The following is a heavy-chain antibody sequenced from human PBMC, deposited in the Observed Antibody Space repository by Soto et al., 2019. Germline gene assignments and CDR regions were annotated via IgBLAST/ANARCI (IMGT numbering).Heavy chain of an antibody. J-gene: IGHJ4*02. CDR2: IYYSGST. CDR3: ARAEVNRGRTYCSSTSCVYYFDS. D-gene: IGHD2-2*01. CDR1: GGSISSDSFY. V-gene: IGHV4-31*03. Sequence: QVQLQESGPGLVKPSQTLSLTCTVSGGSISSDSFYWNWIRQHPGKGLEWIGYIYYSGSTYYNPSLKSRVTMSVDTSKNQFSLKLSSVTAADTAVYSCARAEVNRGRTYCSSTSCVYYFDSWGQGTLVTVSS.